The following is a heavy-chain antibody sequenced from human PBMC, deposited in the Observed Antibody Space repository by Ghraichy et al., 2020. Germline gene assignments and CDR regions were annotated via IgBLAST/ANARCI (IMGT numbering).Heavy chain of an antibody. CDR2: IYYSGST. V-gene: IGHV4-59*01. J-gene: IGHJ3*02. CDR3: ARSWDYYDSSGYSPDAFDI. D-gene: IGHD3-22*01. Sequence: SETLSLTCTVSGGSISSYYWSWIRQPPGKGLEWIGYIYYSGSTNYNPSLKSRVTISVDTSKNQFSLKLSSVTAADTAVYYCARSWDYYDSSGYSPDAFDIWGQGTMVTVSS. CDR1: GGSISSYY.